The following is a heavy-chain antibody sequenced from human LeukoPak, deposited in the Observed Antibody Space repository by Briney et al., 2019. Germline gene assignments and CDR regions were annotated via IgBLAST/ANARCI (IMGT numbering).Heavy chain of an antibody. D-gene: IGHD6-25*01. CDR3: AKGSAAGRPYYDY. CDR1: GFILSNYA. Sequence: GGSLRLSCAASGFILSNYAMSWVRQAPGKGLEWVSAIDSTGAYTWYADSVKGRFTISKDSSKTILYLQMNSLRAEDAAVYFCAKGSAAGRPYYDYWGQGTLVTVSS. V-gene: IGHV3-23*01. CDR2: IDSTGAYT. J-gene: IGHJ4*02.